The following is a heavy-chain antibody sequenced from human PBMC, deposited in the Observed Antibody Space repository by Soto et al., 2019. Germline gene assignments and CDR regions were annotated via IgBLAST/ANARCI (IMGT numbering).Heavy chain of an antibody. V-gene: IGHV3-15*01. CDR1: GFTFSNAW. CDR3: TEDSSSWAYYYYYGMDV. D-gene: IGHD2-2*01. J-gene: IGHJ6*02. CDR2: IKSKTDDGTT. Sequence: GGSLRLSCTVSGFTFSNAWMTWVRQAPGKGLEWVGRIKSKTDDGTTDYAAPVKGRFTIPRDDSRNTLYLQMNSLKNEDTAVYNCTEDSSSWAYYYYYGMDVWGQGTTVTVSS.